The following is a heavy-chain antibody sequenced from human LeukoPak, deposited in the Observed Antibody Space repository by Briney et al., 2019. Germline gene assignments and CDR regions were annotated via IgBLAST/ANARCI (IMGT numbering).Heavy chain of an antibody. J-gene: IGHJ6*02. Sequence: GGSLRLSCAASGFTFSSYAMSWVRQAPGKGLEWASAISGSGGSTYYADSVKGRFTISRDNSKNTLYLQMNSLRAEDTAVYYCAKDTSITIFGVVPPFGNYYGMDVWGQGTTVTVSS. CDR2: ISGSGGST. CDR1: GFTFSSYA. V-gene: IGHV3-23*01. CDR3: AKDTSITIFGVVPPFGNYYGMDV. D-gene: IGHD3-3*01.